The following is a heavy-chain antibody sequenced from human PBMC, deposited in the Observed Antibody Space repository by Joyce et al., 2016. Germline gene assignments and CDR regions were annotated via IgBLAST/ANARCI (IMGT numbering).Heavy chain of an antibody. CDR3: AKGSSGWKWFEP. Sequence: QVQLVQSGAEVKKPGASVKVSCKVSGYSLSDLSMHWVRQVSGKGREWLGGFDPEEGQRIYAEGFQGRLTVTEDTSADTTYMELSSLRSEDTAVYYCAKGSSGWKWFEPWGQGTLVTVSS. CDR2: FDPEEGQR. D-gene: IGHD6-19*01. V-gene: IGHV1-24*01. CDR1: GYSLSDLS. J-gene: IGHJ5*02.